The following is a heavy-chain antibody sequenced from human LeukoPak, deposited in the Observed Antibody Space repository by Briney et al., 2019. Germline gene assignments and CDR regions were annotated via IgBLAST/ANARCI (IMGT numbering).Heavy chain of an antibody. CDR3: ARDPIITMVRGVIITTPDAFDI. Sequence: GASVKVSCKASGYTFTSYGISWVRQAPGQGLEWMGWISAYNGNTNYAQKLQGRVTMTTDTSTSTAYMELRSLRSDDTAVYYCARDPIITMVRGVIITTPDAFDIWGQGTMVTVSS. J-gene: IGHJ3*02. CDR1: GYTFTSYG. D-gene: IGHD3-10*01. V-gene: IGHV1-18*01. CDR2: ISAYNGNT.